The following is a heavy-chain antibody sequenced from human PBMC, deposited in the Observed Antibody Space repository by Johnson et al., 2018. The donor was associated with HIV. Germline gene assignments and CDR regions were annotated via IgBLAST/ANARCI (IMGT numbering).Heavy chain of an antibody. CDR1: GFTFDDYG. CDR3: ANLGDYSGNNGFDI. D-gene: IGHD4-23*01. Sequence: VQLVESGGGVVRPGGSLRLSCAASGFTFDDYGMSWVRQAPGKGLEWVSGINWNGGSTGYAESVKGRFTISRDNSKNAMYLQMNSLRTEDTAVYYCANLGDYSGNNGFDIWGQGTMVTVSS. V-gene: IGHV3-20*04. CDR2: INWNGGST. J-gene: IGHJ3*02.